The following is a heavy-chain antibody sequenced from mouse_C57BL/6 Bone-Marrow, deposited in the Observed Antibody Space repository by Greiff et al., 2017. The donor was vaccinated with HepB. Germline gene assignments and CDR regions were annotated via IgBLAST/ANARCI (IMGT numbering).Heavy chain of an antibody. J-gene: IGHJ4*01. CDR1: GYTFTDHT. Sequence: VQLQQSDAELVKPGASVKISCKVSGYTFTDHTIHWMKQRPEQGLEWIGYIYPRDGSTKYNEKFKGKATLTADKSSSTAYMQLNSLTSEDSAVYFCAKEEDSNLYAMDYWGQGTSVTVSS. CDR3: AKEEDSNLYAMDY. CDR2: IYPRDGST. V-gene: IGHV1-78*01. D-gene: IGHD2-5*01.